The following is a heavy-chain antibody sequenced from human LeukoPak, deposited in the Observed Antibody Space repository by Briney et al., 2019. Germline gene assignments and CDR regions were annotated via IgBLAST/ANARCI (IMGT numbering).Heavy chain of an antibody. Sequence: PGGSLRLSCAASGFTFGGDTMNWVRQAPGKGLEWLSFINHGGTTTSYADSVKGRFTISRDNAKNSLYLEMNSLRAEDTAFYYCARDLDWAFDYWGQGTLVTVSS. J-gene: IGHJ4*02. D-gene: IGHD3-9*01. V-gene: IGHV3-48*01. CDR3: ARDLDWAFDY. CDR1: GFTFGGDT. CDR2: INHGGTTT.